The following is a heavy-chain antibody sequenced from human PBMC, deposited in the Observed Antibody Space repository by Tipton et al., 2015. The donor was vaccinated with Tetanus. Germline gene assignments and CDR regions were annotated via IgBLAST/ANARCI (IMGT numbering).Heavy chain of an antibody. CDR3: AKRSVSARFDD. CDR2: IYYTGNT. J-gene: IGHJ4*02. Sequence: TLSLTCTVSGGSLRSGGYYWSWIRQHPGKGLEWIGYIYYTGNTYYNPSLKSRVTISVDTSKNQFSLKLTSVTAADTAVYSCAKRSVSARFDDWGQGTLVTVSS. CDR1: GGSLRSGGYY. V-gene: IGHV4-31*03. D-gene: IGHD6-6*01.